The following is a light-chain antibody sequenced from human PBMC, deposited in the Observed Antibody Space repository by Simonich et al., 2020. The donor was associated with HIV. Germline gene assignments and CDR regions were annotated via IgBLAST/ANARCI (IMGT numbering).Light chain of an antibody. J-gene: IGKJ2*01. CDR3: QQYYSTLYT. Sequence: DIVMTQSPDSLAVSLGERATINCKSSQSVLYSSNNNKSLAWYQQKSGQPPKLLIYWASTRESGVPDRFSGSGAGTDFTLTISSLQAEDVAVYYCQQYYSTLYTFGQGTKLEIK. V-gene: IGKV4-1*01. CDR1: QSVLYSSNNNKS. CDR2: WAS.